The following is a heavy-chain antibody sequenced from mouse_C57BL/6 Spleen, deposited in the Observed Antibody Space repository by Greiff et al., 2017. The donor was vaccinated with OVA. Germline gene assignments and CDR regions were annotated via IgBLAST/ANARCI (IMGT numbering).Heavy chain of an antibody. Sequence: EVKLVESGGDLVKPGGSLKLSCAASGFTFSSYGMSWVRQTPDKRLEWVATISSGGSYTYYPDSVKGRFTISRDNAKNTLYLQMSSLKSEDTAMYYCARHGSSYGYYAMDYWGQGTSVTVSS. CDR3: ARHGSSYGYYAMDY. J-gene: IGHJ4*01. CDR2: ISSGGSYT. CDR1: GFTFSSYG. D-gene: IGHD1-1*01. V-gene: IGHV5-6*01.